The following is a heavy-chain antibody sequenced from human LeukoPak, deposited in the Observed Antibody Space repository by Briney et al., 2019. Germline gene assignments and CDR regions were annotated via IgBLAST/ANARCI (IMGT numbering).Heavy chain of an antibody. CDR3: TREDSSGAFDI. CDR2: VWYDESNK. Sequence: GGSLRLSCAASGFTFRSYDMHWVRQAPGKGLEWVAVVWYDESNKYYVDSVKGRFTISRDNSKNTLYLQMNSLRVEDTALYYCTREDSSGAFDIWGQGTMVTVSS. D-gene: IGHD3-22*01. CDR1: GFTFRSYD. J-gene: IGHJ3*02. V-gene: IGHV3-33*01.